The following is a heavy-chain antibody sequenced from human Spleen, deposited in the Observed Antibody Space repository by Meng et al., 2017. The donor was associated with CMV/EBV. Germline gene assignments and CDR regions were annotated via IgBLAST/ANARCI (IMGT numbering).Heavy chain of an antibody. Sequence: GESLKISCAASGFTFSSYAMNWVRQAPGKGLEWVAVISYDGSNKYYADSVKGRFTISRDNSKNTLYLQMNSLRAEDTAVYYCARERAKVVGATGGDYWGQGTLVTVSS. V-gene: IGHV3-30*04. CDR1: GFTFSSYA. CDR3: ARERAKVVGATGGDY. D-gene: IGHD1-26*01. J-gene: IGHJ4*02. CDR2: ISYDGSNK.